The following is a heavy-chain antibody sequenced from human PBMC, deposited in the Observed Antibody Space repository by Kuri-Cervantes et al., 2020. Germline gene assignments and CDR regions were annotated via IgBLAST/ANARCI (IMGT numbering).Heavy chain of an antibody. J-gene: IGHJ6*03. CDR1: GFTFSSYW. CDR2: INSDRSST. CDR3: ARDRLWEYYYYYMDI. Sequence: GESLKISCAASGFTFSSYWMHWVRQAPGKGLVWVSRINSDRSSTSYADSVKGRFTISRDNAKNTLYLQMNSLRAEDTAVYYCARDRLWEYYYYYMDIWGKGTTVTVSS. V-gene: IGHV3-74*01. D-gene: IGHD1-26*01.